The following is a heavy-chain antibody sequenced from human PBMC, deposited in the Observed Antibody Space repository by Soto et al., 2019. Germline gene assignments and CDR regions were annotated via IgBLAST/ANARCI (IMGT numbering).Heavy chain of an antibody. D-gene: IGHD6-19*01. CDR1: GGSISSSSYY. V-gene: IGHV4-39*01. Sequence: SETLSLSCTVSGGSISSSSYYWGWIRQPPGKGLEWIGSIYYSGSTYYNPSLKSRVTISVDTSKNQFSLKLSSVTAADTAVYYCARLLPGYSSGWYKGPGWFDPWGQGTLVTVSS. J-gene: IGHJ5*02. CDR3: ARLLPGYSSGWYKGPGWFDP. CDR2: IYYSGST.